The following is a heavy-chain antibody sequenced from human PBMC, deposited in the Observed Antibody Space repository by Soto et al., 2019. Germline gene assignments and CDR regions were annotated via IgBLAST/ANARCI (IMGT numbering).Heavy chain of an antibody. J-gene: IGHJ5*02. CDR1: GGSISSRGYY. CDR3: ATSNWFDP. V-gene: IGHV4-39*01. CDR2: IYYSGST. Sequence: QLQLQESGPGLVKPSETLSLTCTVSGGSISSRGYYWGWIRQPPGKGLEWIGTIYYSGSTYYNPSLNRRVTISVDTSTHQFSLKLSSVTAADTAVYYCATSNWFDPWGQGPLVTVSS.